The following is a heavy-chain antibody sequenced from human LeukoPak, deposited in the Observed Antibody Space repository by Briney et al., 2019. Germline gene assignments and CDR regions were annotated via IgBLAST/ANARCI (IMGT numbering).Heavy chain of an antibody. CDR3: ARDAGYGYDRFDY. V-gene: IGHV3-23*01. D-gene: IGHD5-18*01. J-gene: IGHJ4*02. CDR1: GFTFSTYG. Sequence: PGGSLRLSCEASGFTFSTYGINWVRQAPGKGLEWVSAISGSGGSTYYADSVKGRFTISRDNAKNSLYLQMNSLRAEDTAVYYCARDAGYGYDRFDYWGQGTQVTVSS. CDR2: ISGSGGST.